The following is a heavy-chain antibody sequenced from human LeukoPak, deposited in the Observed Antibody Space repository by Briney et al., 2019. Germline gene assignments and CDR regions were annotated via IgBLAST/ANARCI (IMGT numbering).Heavy chain of an antibody. CDR1: GGTFSSYE. D-gene: IGHD5-12*01. J-gene: IGHJ4*02. Sequence: ASVKVSCKASGGTFSSYEISWVRQAPGQGLEWMGWISTNTGNPTYAQGFTGRFVFSLDTSVSTAFLQISSLKPEDTAVYYCARDSATILFDYWGQGTLVTVSS. CDR3: ARDSATILFDY. CDR2: ISTNTGNP. V-gene: IGHV7-4-1*02.